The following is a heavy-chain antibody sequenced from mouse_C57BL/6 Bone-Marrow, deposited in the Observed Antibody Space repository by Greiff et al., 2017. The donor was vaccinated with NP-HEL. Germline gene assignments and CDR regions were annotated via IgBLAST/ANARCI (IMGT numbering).Heavy chain of an antibody. D-gene: IGHD2-2*01. CDR2: IYPRSGNT. Sequence: VQLQQSGAELARPGASVKLSCKASGYTFTSYGISWVKQRTGQGLEWIGEIYPRSGNTYYNEKFKGKATLTADKSSSTAYMELRSLTSEDSAVYFCARHEGLRRGRAMDYWGQGTSVTVSS. V-gene: IGHV1-81*01. CDR1: GYTFTSYG. CDR3: ARHEGLRRGRAMDY. J-gene: IGHJ4*01.